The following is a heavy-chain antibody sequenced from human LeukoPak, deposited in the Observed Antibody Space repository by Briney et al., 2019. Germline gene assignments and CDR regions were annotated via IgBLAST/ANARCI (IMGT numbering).Heavy chain of an antibody. Sequence: GESLKISCKGSGYSINNYWIGWVRQMPGKGLEWMGIIYPADSDIRYSPSFQGQVTISADKSISTAYLQWSSLKASDTAMYYCARTYYYDSSGPYYFDYWGQGTLVTVSS. CDR1: GYSINNYW. V-gene: IGHV5-51*01. D-gene: IGHD3-22*01. CDR3: ARTYYYDSSGPYYFDY. J-gene: IGHJ4*02. CDR2: IYPADSDI.